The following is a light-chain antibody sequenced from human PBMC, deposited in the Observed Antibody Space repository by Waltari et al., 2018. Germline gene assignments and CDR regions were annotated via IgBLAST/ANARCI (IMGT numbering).Light chain of an antibody. Sequence: DIQMTQSPSSVSASIGDRVTITCRASQDIGNLLAWYQQKPGKAPNLLIYGTSSLRTGVPSRFSGSGSGTEFTLTISSLQPEDFATYYCQQAKSFPITFGPGTKVDIK. CDR1: QDIGNL. J-gene: IGKJ3*01. V-gene: IGKV1-12*01. CDR2: GTS. CDR3: QQAKSFPIT.